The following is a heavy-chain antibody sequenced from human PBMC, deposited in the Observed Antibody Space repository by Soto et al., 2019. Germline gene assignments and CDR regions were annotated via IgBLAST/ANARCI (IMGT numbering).Heavy chain of an antibody. J-gene: IGHJ6*02. V-gene: IGHV1-2*02. CDR3: ARSNGVPHYYYGMDV. CDR2: INPNSGGT. Sequence: QVQLVQSGAEVKKPGASVKVSCKASGYTFTGYYMHCVRHAPGQGLEWMGWINPNSGGTNSAQKCQGRVTMTRDTSISTAYKELSRLRSDDTAVYYCARSNGVPHYYYGMDVWGQGTTVTVSS. D-gene: IGHD2-8*01. CDR1: GYTFTGYY.